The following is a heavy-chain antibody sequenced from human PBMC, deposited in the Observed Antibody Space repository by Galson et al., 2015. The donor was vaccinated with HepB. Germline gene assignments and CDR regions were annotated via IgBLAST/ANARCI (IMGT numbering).Heavy chain of an antibody. J-gene: IGHJ6*03. D-gene: IGHD3-22*01. CDR3: ARRALRYYYDSSGYWRGGDYYYMDV. CDR1: GFTLSDYY. Sequence: SLRLSCAASGFTLSDYYMSWIRQASGKGLEWVSYISSSSSTIYYADSVKGRFTISRDNAKNSLYLQMNSLRDEDTAVYYCARRALRYYYDSSGYWRGGDYYYMDVWGKGTTVTVSS. V-gene: IGHV3-11*04. CDR2: ISSSSSTI.